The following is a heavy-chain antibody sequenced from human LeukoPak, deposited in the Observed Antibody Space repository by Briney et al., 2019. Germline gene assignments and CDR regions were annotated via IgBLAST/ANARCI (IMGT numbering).Heavy chain of an antibody. V-gene: IGHV4-34*01. J-gene: IGHJ3*02. CDR1: GGSFSDYY. CDR3: ARVQLERRSTFDI. D-gene: IGHD1-1*01. CDR2: INHSGNT. Sequence: SETLSLTCAVYGGSFSDYYWSWIRQPPGKGLEWIGEINHSGNTNYNPSPKSRVTISVDTSKNQFSLKQGSVTAADTAAYYCARVQLERRSTFDIWGQGTMVTVSS.